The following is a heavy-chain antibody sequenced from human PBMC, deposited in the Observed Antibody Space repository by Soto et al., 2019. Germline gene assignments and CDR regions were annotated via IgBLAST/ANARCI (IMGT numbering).Heavy chain of an antibody. CDR2: ISWNSGSI. CDR3: AKDSLGYYDSSGLDY. Sequence: EVQLVESGGGLVQPGRSLRLSCAASGFTFDDYAMHWVRQAPGKGLEWVSGISWNSGSIGYADSVKGRFTISRDNAKNPLYLQMNSLRAEDTALYYCAKDSLGYYDSSGLDYWGQGTLVTVSS. J-gene: IGHJ4*02. V-gene: IGHV3-9*01. D-gene: IGHD3-22*01. CDR1: GFTFDDYA.